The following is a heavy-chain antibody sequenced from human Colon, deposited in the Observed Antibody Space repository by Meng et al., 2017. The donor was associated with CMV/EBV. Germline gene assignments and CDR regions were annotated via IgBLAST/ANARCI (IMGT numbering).Heavy chain of an antibody. Sequence: SETLSLTCNVSGGSITSTTYYWGWIRQPPGKGLEWIGTIYYGANTYYNPSLKSRVTLSVDPSKNQLSLKLSSVTAADTAVYFCARHLQGLGPNYDGDYWGQGTLVTVSS. CDR2: IYYGANT. CDR1: GGSITSTTYY. V-gene: IGHV4-39*01. CDR3: ARHLQGLGPNYDGDY. J-gene: IGHJ4*02. D-gene: IGHD3-3*01.